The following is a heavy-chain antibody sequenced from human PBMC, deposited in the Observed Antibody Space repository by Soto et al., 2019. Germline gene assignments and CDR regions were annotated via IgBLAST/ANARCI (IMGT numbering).Heavy chain of an antibody. D-gene: IGHD6-25*01. CDR2: IIPIFGTA. Sequence: ASVKVSCKASGGTFSSYAISWVRQAPGQGLEWMGGIIPIFGTANYAQKFQGRVTITADESTSTAYMELSSPRSEDTAVYYCAREKSSSGYYYYGMDVWGQGTTVTVSS. V-gene: IGHV1-69*13. CDR1: GGTFSSYA. J-gene: IGHJ6*02. CDR3: AREKSSSGYYYYGMDV.